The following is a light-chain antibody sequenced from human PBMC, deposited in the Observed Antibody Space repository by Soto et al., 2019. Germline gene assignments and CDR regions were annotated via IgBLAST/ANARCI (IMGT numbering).Light chain of an antibody. J-gene: IGKJ1*01. CDR3: QQYGSSPTT. V-gene: IGKV1-5*03. CDR1: QSISSW. CDR2: KAS. Sequence: DIQMTQSPSTLSASVGDRVTITCRASQSISSWLAWYQQKPGKAPKLLIYKASSLESGVPSRFSGSGSGTDFTLTISRLEPEDFAVYYCQQYGSSPTTFGQGTKVDIK.